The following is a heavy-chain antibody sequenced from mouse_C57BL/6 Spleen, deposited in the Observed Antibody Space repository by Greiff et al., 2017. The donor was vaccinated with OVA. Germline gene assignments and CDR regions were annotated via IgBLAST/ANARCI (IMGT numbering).Heavy chain of an antibody. CDR3: ARWDDGYYEDY. CDR2: INPGSGGT. V-gene: IGHV1-54*01. D-gene: IGHD2-3*01. CDR1: GYAFTNYL. J-gene: IGHJ2*01. Sequence: VQLQESGAELVRPGTSVKVSCKASGYAFTNYLIEWVKQRPGQGLEWIGVINPGSGGTNYNEKFKGKATLTADKSSSTAYMQLSSLTSEDSAVYFCARWDDGYYEDYWGQGTTLTVSS.